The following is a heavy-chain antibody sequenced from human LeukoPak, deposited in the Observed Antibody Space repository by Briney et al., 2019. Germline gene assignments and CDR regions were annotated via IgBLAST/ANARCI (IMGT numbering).Heavy chain of an antibody. V-gene: IGHV4-28*01. CDR2: IYYSGST. D-gene: IGHD5-12*01. J-gene: IGHJ4*02. CDR3: VRHSDYSTDYFDY. Sequence: SETLSLTCAVSGYSISNSSWWGWIRQPPGKGLEWIGYIYYSGSTYYNPSLKSRVTISIDTSKNQFSLNLTSVTAADTAVYYCVRHSDYSTDYFDYWGQGTLVTVSS. CDR1: GYSISNSSW.